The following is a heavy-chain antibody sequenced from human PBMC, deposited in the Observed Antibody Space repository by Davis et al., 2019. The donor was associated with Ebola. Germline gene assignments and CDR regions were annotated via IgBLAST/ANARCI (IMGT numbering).Heavy chain of an antibody. CDR2: INAGNGNT. CDR3: ARDSPEENGDYYLDY. Sequence: ASVKVSCKASGYTFTSYAMHWVRQAPGQRLEWMGWINAGNGNTKYSQKFQGRVTITRDTSASTAYMELSSLRSEDTAVYYCARDSPEENGDYYLDYWGQGTLVTVSS. V-gene: IGHV1-3*01. CDR1: GYTFTSYA. J-gene: IGHJ4*02. D-gene: IGHD4-17*01.